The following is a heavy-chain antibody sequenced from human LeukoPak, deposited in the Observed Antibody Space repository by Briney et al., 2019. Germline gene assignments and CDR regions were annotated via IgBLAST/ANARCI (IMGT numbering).Heavy chain of an antibody. Sequence: GGSLRLSCAASGFTFSSYGMHWVRQAPGKGLEWVAFIRYDGSNKYYADSVKGRFTISRDNSKNTLYLQMNSLRAEDTAVYYCANPPRTSGSGAYWGQGTLVTVSS. D-gene: IGHD1-26*01. CDR3: ANPPRTSGSGAY. CDR1: GFTFSSYG. V-gene: IGHV3-30*02. J-gene: IGHJ4*02. CDR2: IRYDGSNK.